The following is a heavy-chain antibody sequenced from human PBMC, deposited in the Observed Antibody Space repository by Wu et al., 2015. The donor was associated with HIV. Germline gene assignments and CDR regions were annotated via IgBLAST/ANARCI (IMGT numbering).Heavy chain of an antibody. CDR3: TRGVLRGNPGMDV. CDR2: IIPIFGTP. CDR1: GGSFRKYT. V-gene: IGHV1-69*05. Sequence: QVQLVQSGAEVKKPGSSVKVSCKASGGSFRKYTINWARQAPGQGLEWVGGIIPIFGTPDYAQKFQGRVTINTDESATTGYMELRSLRSEDSAVYYCTRGVLRGNPGMDVWGQGTTVTVSS. D-gene: IGHD3-10*01. J-gene: IGHJ6*02.